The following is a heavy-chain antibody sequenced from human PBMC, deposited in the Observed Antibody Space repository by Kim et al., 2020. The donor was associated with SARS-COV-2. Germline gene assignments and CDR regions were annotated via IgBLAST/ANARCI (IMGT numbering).Heavy chain of an antibody. CDR2: IYYSGST. CDR3: ARVSPPYCSSTSCYAGGWFDP. D-gene: IGHD2-2*01. CDR1: GGSISSYY. Sequence: SETLSLTCTVSGGSISSYYWSWIRQPPGKGLEWIGYIYYSGSTNYNPSLKSRVTISVDTSKNQFSLKLSSVTAADTAVYYCARVSPPYCSSTSCYAGGWFDPWGQGTLVTVSS. J-gene: IGHJ5*02. V-gene: IGHV4-59*13.